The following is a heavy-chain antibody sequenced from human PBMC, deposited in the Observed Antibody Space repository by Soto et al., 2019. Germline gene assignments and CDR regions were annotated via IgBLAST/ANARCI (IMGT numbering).Heavy chain of an antibody. Sequence: QITLKESGPTLVQPTQTLTLTCTFSGLSLNTRGVGVGWIRQPPGKALEWLALIYWDDDKRYSPSLKNRLTSTRDTSKNQVVLTMANMDPVDTATYYCAHRTRSVAFDIWGQGTMVTVSS. CDR3: AHRTRSVAFDI. CDR1: GLSLNTRGVG. D-gene: IGHD6-19*01. CDR2: IYWDDDK. V-gene: IGHV2-5*02. J-gene: IGHJ3*02.